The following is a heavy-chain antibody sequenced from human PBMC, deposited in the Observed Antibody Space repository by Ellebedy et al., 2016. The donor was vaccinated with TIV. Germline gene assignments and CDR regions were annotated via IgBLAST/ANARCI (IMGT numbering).Heavy chain of an antibody. D-gene: IGHD4-23*01. CDR3: ARDRSRKVTQDAFDI. CDR2: ISTYNGNT. J-gene: IGHJ3*02. V-gene: IGHV1-18*01. Sequence: AASVKVSCKASGYTFTTYGVSWVRQAPGQGLEWMGWISTYNGNTNYAQKLHGRVTITTDTSTSTDYMELRSLRSDDTAVYFCARDRSRKVTQDAFDIWGQGTMVTVSS. CDR1: GYTFTTYG.